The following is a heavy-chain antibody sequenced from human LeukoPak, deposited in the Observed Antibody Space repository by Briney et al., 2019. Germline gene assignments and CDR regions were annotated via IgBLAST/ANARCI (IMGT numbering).Heavy chain of an antibody. Sequence: GASVKVSCKASGYTFTSYAMNWVRQAPGQGLEWMGGIIPIFGTANYAQKFQGRVTITADKSTSTAYMELSSLRSEDTAVYYCARSRKIKQTDFDYWGQGTLVTVSS. CDR3: ARSRKIKQTDFDY. J-gene: IGHJ4*02. CDR1: GYTFTSYA. V-gene: IGHV1-69*06. CDR2: IIPIFGTA. D-gene: IGHD1-14*01.